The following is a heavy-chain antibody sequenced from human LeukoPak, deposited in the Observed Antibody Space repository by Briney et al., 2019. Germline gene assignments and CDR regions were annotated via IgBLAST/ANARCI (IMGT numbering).Heavy chain of an antibody. Sequence: SETLSLTCTVSGGSFSSGTYYWSWIRQPPGKGLEWIGYIYYSGSTNYNPSLKSRVTVSVDTSKNQCSLKLNSVTTADTAVYYCTRSTNLEAFDIWGQGTMVTVSS. CDR1: GGSFSSGTYY. V-gene: IGHV4-61*01. D-gene: IGHD2-8*01. J-gene: IGHJ3*02. CDR2: IYYSGST. CDR3: TRSTNLEAFDI.